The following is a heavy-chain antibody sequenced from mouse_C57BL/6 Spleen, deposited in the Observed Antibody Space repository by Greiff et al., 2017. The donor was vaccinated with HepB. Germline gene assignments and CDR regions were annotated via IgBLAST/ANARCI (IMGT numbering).Heavy chain of an antibody. V-gene: IGHV5-4*01. CDR2: ISDGGSYT. D-gene: IGHD5-5*01. CDR3: GRLPYLYFGV. J-gene: IGHJ1*01. Sequence: EVQLVESGGGLVKPGGSLKLSCAASGFTFRSYAMSWVRQTPEKRLEWVATISDGGSYTYYPDNVKGRFTISRDNAKNNLYLQMSHLKSEDTAIYYCGRLPYLYFGVWGAGTTVTVSS. CDR1: GFTFRSYA.